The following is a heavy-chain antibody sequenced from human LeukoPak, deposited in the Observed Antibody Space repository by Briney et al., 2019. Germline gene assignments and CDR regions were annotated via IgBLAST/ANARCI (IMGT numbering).Heavy chain of an antibody. CDR3: ARAAYSSSPDY. J-gene: IGHJ4*02. CDR2: ISGGGGST. Sequence: GGSLRLSCVASGFTFSSYAMGWVRQAPGKGLEWVSAISGGGGSTYYADSVKGRFTISRDNARNSLYLHMSSLRDEDTAVYYCARAAYSSSPDYWGQGTLVTVSS. CDR1: GFTFSSYA. D-gene: IGHD6-13*01. V-gene: IGHV3-23*01.